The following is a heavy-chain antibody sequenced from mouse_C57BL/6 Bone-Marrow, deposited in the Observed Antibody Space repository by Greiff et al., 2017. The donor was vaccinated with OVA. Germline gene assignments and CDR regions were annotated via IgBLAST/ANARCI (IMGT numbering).Heavy chain of an antibody. CDR1: GYSITSGYY. D-gene: IGHD1-1*01. Sequence: EVKLVESGPGLVKPSQSLSLTCSVTGYSITSGYYWNWIRQFPGNKLEWMGYISYDGSNNYNPSLKNRISITRDTSKNQFFLKLNSVTTEDTATYYCARAGYYGSSYGWYFDVWGTGTTVTVSS. J-gene: IGHJ1*03. V-gene: IGHV3-6*01. CDR3: ARAGYYGSSYGWYFDV. CDR2: ISYDGSN.